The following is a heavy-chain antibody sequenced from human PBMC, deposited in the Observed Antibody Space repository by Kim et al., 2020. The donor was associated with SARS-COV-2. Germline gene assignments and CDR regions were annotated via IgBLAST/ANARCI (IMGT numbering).Heavy chain of an antibody. J-gene: IGHJ4*02. CDR3: VREPSN. Sequence: GSSTDYADAVSGRFTISRDSAKRSVSLQMNSLTPEDTAVYYCVREPSNWGQGTLVTVSS. V-gene: IGHV3-11*01. CDR2: GSST.